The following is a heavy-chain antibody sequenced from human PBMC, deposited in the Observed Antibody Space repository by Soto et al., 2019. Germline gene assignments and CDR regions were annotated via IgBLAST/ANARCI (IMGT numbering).Heavy chain of an antibody. J-gene: IGHJ6*03. Sequence: QVQLQQSGPGLVKPSQTLSLTCAISGDSVSSNSAAWNWIRQSPSGGLEWLGRTYYRSRWYNDYAVSVRSRITINPDKSKNQFSLHLNSVTPEDTAVYYCAGTTALQWYYMDVWGKGTTVTVSS. V-gene: IGHV6-1*01. CDR1: GDSVSSNSAA. D-gene: IGHD1-7*01. CDR3: AGTTALQWYYMDV. CDR2: TYYRSRWYN.